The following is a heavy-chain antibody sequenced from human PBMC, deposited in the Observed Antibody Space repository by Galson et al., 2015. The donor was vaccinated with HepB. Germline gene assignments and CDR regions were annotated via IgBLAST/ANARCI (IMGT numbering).Heavy chain of an antibody. D-gene: IGHD3-10*01. CDR3: ARTDYYGSGSYYFDL. Sequence: SLRLSCAASGFTFSDYHMSWIRQAPGKGLEWVSTINTGGNSIYSGDSVKGRFTISRDYAKNSLYLQLSSLRGDDTAVYYCARTDYYGSGSYYFDLWGQGTLVTVSS. J-gene: IGHJ4*02. V-gene: IGHV3-11*01. CDR2: INTGGNSI. CDR1: GFTFSDYH.